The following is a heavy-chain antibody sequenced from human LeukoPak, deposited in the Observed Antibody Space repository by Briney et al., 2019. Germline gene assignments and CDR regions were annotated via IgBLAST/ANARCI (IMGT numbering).Heavy chain of an antibody. D-gene: IGHD3-22*01. J-gene: IGHJ4*02. V-gene: IGHV3-64*01. CDR1: GFTLSSDA. Sequence: GGSLRLSCAASGFTLSSDAMHWVRQAPGKGLEYVSAISSNGGSTYYANSVKGRFTICRDNSKSTLFIQMGSLRVEGMAVYYCARVFYDSGGYYYDYWGQGTLVTVSS. CDR2: ISSNGGST. CDR3: ARVFYDSGGYYYDY.